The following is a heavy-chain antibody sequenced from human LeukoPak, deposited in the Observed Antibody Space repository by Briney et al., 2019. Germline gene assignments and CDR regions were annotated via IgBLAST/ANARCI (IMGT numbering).Heavy chain of an antibody. D-gene: IGHD3-22*01. CDR1: GFTFSSYW. Sequence: GGSLRLSCAASGFTFSSYWMTWVRQAPGKGLEWVANIKQVGSAKYYVDSLRGRFSISRDNVKNSLFLQMNSLSDDDTAVYYCARCPYDSTGYYSVPSHLDYWGQGTLVTVSS. V-gene: IGHV3-7*01. CDR2: IKQVGSAK. J-gene: IGHJ4*02. CDR3: ARCPYDSTGYYSVPSHLDY.